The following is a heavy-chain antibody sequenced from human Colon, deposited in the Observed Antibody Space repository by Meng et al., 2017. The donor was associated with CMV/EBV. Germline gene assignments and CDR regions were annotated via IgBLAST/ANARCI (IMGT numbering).Heavy chain of an antibody. CDR1: GIPFSISG. CDR3: ARDKGVRTFDT. J-gene: IGHJ4*02. Sequence: VELVGLWGGVVRRWGPLGLVCGASGIPFSISGMHWVLQAPGKGLEWVALRRHDGSNEYYAESVRGRFTISRDNSKNTVYLQMNSLRSEDTAVYYCARDKGVRTFDTWGQGILVTVSS. D-gene: IGHD2-21*01. CDR2: RRHDGSNE. V-gene: IGHV3-30*02.